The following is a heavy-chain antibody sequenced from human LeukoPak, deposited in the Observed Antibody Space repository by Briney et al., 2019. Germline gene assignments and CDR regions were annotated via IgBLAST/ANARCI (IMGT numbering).Heavy chain of an antibody. Sequence: GGSLRLSCAASGFTFSSYAMSWVRQAPGKGLEWVSAISGSGGSTYYADSVKGRFTISRDNSKNTLYLQMNSLRAEDTAVYYCAKDGAHDILTGYRLYYFDYWGQGTLVTVSS. CDR3: AKDGAHDILTGYRLYYFDY. D-gene: IGHD3-9*01. J-gene: IGHJ4*02. CDR1: GFTFSSYA. V-gene: IGHV3-23*01. CDR2: ISGSGGST.